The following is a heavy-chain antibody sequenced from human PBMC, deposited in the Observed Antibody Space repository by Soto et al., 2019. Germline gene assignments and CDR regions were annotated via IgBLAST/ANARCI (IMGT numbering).Heavy chain of an antibody. J-gene: IGHJ4*02. Sequence: KPSETLSLTCTVSGGSISSSNYYWGWIRQPPGKGLEWIGNIYYSGSTYYNPSLKSRVTISVDTSKNQFSLKLSSVTAADTAVYFCARGGGYCISTSCYEFDYWGQGTLVTVSS. CDR2: IYYSGST. V-gene: IGHV4-39*07. CDR3: ARGGGYCISTSCYEFDY. CDR1: GGSISSSNYY. D-gene: IGHD2-2*01.